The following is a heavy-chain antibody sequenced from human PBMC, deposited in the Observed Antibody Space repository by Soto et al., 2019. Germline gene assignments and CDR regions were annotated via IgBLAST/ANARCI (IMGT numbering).Heavy chain of an antibody. Sequence: EVQLLESGGGLVQPGGSLRLSCVGSGFTFSSYDMTWVRQAPGKGLEWVSSFSFYGRRDNTYYADHVKGRFTIPRDNSSNTVYLQMDNLRVEDTAVYYCAKSLYHDTGGPSNHWGQGTMVTVSS. V-gene: IGHV3-23*01. CDR2: FSFYGRRDNT. CDR3: AKSLYHDTGGPSNH. CDR1: GFTFSSYD. D-gene: IGHD1-1*01. J-gene: IGHJ5*02.